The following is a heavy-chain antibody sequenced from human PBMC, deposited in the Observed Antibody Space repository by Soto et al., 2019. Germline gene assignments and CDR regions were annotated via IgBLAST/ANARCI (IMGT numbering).Heavy chain of an antibody. V-gene: IGHV1-2*02. J-gene: IGHJ4*02. CDR2: INPNSGGT. D-gene: IGHD2-8*01. CDR3: ARDSKDVLMVYALCDY. CDR1: GYTFTGYY. Sequence: GASVKVSCKASGYTFTGYYMHWVRQAPGQGLEWMGWINPNSGGTNYAQKFQGRVTMTRDTSISTAYMELSRLRSDDTAVYYCARDSKDVLMVYALCDYWGQGTLVTVSS.